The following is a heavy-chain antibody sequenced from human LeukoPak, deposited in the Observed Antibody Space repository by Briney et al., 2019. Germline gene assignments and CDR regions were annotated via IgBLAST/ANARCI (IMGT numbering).Heavy chain of an antibody. D-gene: IGHD3-9*01. V-gene: IGHV4-61*01. CDR1: GGSISSGSYY. CDR3: GRDGVKGYDILTGYVDI. J-gene: IGHJ3*02. CDR2: IYYNGST. Sequence: SQTLSLTCTVSGGSISSGSYYWTWIRQPPGKGLESIGYIYYNGSTKYNPSLKSRVTMSVDTSKNQFSLKLTSVTVADTAVYYCGRDGVKGYDILTGYVDIWGQGTMVTVST.